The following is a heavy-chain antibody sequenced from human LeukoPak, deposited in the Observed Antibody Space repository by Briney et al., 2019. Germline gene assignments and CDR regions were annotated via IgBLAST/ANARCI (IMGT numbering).Heavy chain of an antibody. V-gene: IGHV4-59*13. CDR2: IFFSGHT. Sequence: SETLSLTCTVSGAFSIRFFWSWVRQSPGKGLEWIGNIFFSGHTNYNPSLTGRVTISPDTSKSQFSLKVTSVTAADTALYYCARIDTLGYFDQWGQGTLVTVSS. D-gene: IGHD2-15*01. CDR3: ARIDTLGYFDQ. J-gene: IGHJ4*02. CDR1: GAFSIRFF.